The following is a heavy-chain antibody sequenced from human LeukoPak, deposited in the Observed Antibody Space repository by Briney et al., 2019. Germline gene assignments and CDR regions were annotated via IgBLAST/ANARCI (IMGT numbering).Heavy chain of an antibody. CDR1: GGSISSSSFY. J-gene: IGHJ4*02. D-gene: IGHD3-22*01. CDR2: IYYSGST. V-gene: IGHV4-39*07. CDR3: ARWTWGFYDTTVGVY. Sequence: PSETLSLTCTVSGGSISSSSFYWGWIRQPPGKGLEWIGSIYYSGSTYYNPSLKSRVTISADTSKNQFSLKLSSVTAADTAVFYCARWTWGFYDTTVGVYWGQGTLVTVSS.